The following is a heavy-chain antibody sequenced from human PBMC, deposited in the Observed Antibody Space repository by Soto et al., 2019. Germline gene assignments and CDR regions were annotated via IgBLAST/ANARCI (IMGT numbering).Heavy chain of an antibody. D-gene: IGHD2-15*01. CDR1: GFTFSSHA. J-gene: IGHJ4*02. CDR3: ARDLWWYLH. CDR2: ISAGSDGA. V-gene: IGHV3-23*01. Sequence: EVQLLESGGGLVQPGGALRLSCAASGFTFSSHAMSWVRQAPGKGLEWISSISAGSDGAYYADSVKGRFTISRDNSNNTLYLQMNSLRAEDTAVYYCARDLWWYLHWGQGTLVTVSS.